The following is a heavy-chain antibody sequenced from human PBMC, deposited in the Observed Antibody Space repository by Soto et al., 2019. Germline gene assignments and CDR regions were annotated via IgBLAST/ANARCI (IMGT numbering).Heavy chain of an antibody. V-gene: IGHV3-30*18. D-gene: IGHD2-21*01. CDR2: ISYDGSNK. CDR1: GFTFSSYG. J-gene: IGHJ4*02. CDR3: AKCPLWWNYFDY. Sequence: QVQLVESGGGVVQPGRSLRLSCAASGFTFSSYGMHWVRQAPGKGLEWVAVISYDGSNKYYADSVKGRFTISRDNSKNTLYLQMNSLRAEDTAVEYCAKCPLWWNYFDYWGQGTLVTVSS.